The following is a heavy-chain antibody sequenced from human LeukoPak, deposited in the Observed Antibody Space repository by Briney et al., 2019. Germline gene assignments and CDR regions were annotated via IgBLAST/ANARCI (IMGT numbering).Heavy chain of an antibody. CDR3: ARASSGSYYGRYFDY. V-gene: IGHV3-21*01. CDR2: ISSSSSYI. D-gene: IGHD1-26*01. J-gene: IGHJ4*02. CDR1: GFTFSSYS. Sequence: GGSLRLSCPASGFTFSSYSMNWVRQAPGKGLEWVSSISSSSSYIYYADSVKGRFTISRDNAKNSLYLQMNSLRAEDTAVYYCARASSGSYYGRYFDYWGQGTLVTVSS.